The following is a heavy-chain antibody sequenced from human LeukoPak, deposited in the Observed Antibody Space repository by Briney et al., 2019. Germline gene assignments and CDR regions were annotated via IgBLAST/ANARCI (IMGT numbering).Heavy chain of an antibody. D-gene: IGHD4-17*01. CDR1: GFTFSSYD. J-gene: IGHJ4*01. CDR2: IRGGGGTT. CDR3: ARRRAEDYTDFVHFDY. V-gene: IGHV3-23*01. Sequence: PGGSLRLTCAASGFTFSSYDMNWVRQAPGVGLEWGSRIRGGGGTTYYADSGKGRFTLSRPNTKDPLYLQMNSLRAEDPAVYSCARRRAEDYTDFVHFDYWGHGILVTVSS.